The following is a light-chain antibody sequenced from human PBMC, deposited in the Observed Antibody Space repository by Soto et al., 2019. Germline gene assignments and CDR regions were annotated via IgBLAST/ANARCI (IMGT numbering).Light chain of an antibody. V-gene: IGLV2-14*03. CDR3: SSYTPSNTRQIV. CDR2: DVS. J-gene: IGLJ1*01. CDR1: SSDVGGYNY. Sequence: VLTQPASVSGSPGQSINISCTGTSSDVGGYNYVSWYQHHPGKAPKLIIYDVSNRPSGVSNPFSGSKSGNTASLTISGLQPEDEADYYCSSYTPSNTRQIVFGTGTKVTVL.